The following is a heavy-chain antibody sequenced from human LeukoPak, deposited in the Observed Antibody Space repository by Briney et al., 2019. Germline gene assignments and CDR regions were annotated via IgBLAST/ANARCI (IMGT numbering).Heavy chain of an antibody. CDR3: AKASGYSSPLDYFDY. J-gene: IGHJ4*02. CDR2: ISGSGGST. V-gene: IGHV3-23*01. D-gene: IGHD6-13*01. CDR1: GFTFSSYA. Sequence: GGSLRLSCAASGFTFSSYAMSWVRQAPGKGLEWVSAISGSGGSTYYADSVKGRFTISRDNSKNTLFLQMNSLRAEDTAVYYCAKASGYSSPLDYFDYWGQGTLVTVSS.